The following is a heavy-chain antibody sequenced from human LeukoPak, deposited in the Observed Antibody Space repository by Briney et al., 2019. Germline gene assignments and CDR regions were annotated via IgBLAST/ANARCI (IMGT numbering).Heavy chain of an antibody. D-gene: IGHD6-13*01. CDR2: IDPSDSYT. CDR3: ASLYSSSWYQIDY. Sequence: GESLKISCKGSGYIFTSYWISWVRQMPGKGLEWMGRIDPSDSYTNYSPSFQGHVTISADKSISTAYLQWSSPKASDTAMYYCASLYSSSWYQIDYWGQGTLVTVSS. J-gene: IGHJ4*02. V-gene: IGHV5-10-1*01. CDR1: GYIFTSYW.